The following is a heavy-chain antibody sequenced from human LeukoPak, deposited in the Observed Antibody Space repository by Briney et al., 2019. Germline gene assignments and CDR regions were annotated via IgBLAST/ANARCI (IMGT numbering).Heavy chain of an antibody. CDR1: GDSINDHY. J-gene: IGHJ5*02. CDR3: ARDKYCSSTSCYKGANWFDP. Sequence: PSETLSLTCTVSGDSINDHYWSWIRQPPGEGLEWIAYIYSSVSTNYNPSLKSRVTISVDTSKNQFSLKLSSVTAADTAVYYCARDKYCSSTSCYKGANWFDPWGQGTLVTVSS. D-gene: IGHD2-2*02. CDR2: IYSSVST. V-gene: IGHV4-59*11.